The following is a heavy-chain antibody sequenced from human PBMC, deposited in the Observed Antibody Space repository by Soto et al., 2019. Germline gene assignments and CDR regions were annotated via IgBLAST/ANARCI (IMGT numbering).Heavy chain of an antibody. D-gene: IGHD2-21*01. V-gene: IGHV2-26*02. Sequence: QVTLKESGPVLVKPTETLTLTCTVSGFSLSNARMGVSWIRQPPGKALELLAHIFWNDETAYSTSLKTRLTLSKDTSKSQVVLTMANMDPADTATYYCARTVARMDLDYWGQGTLVTVSS. J-gene: IGHJ4*02. CDR3: ARTVARMDLDY. CDR1: GFSLSNARMG. CDR2: IFWNDET.